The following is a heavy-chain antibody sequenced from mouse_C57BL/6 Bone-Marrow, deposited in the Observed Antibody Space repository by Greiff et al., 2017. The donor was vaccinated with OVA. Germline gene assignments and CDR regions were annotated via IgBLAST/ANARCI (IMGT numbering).Heavy chain of an antibody. CDR1: GFSLTSYA. Sequence: VKLVESGPGLVAPSQSLSITCTVSGFSLTSYAISWVRQPPGKGLEWLGVIWTGGGTNYNSALKSRLSISKDNSKSQVFLKMNSLQTDDTARDYCARNRDYGSHWYFDVWGTGTTVTVSS. CDR2: IWTGGGT. J-gene: IGHJ1*03. CDR3: ARNRDYGSHWYFDV. V-gene: IGHV2-9-1*01. D-gene: IGHD1-1*01.